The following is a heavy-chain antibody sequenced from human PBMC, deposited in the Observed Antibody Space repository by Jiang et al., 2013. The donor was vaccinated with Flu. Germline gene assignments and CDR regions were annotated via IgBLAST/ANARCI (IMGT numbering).Heavy chain of an antibody. CDR3: AREIEGLSV. CDR2: KSIIVEAP. D-gene: IGHD3-3*01. V-gene: IGHV4-34*01. Sequence: YGESFSGYYWSWIRQPPGKGLEWLGEKSIIVEAPTTTRPSKSRVTISVDTSKNQLSLKLSSVTAADTAVYYCAREIEGLSVWGQGTTVTVSS. J-gene: IGHJ6*02. CDR1: GESFSGYY.